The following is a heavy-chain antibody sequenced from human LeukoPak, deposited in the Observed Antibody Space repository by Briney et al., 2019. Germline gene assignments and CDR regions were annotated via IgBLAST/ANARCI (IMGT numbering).Heavy chain of an antibody. J-gene: IGHJ4*02. CDR2: INPNSGGT. Sequence: ASVKVSCKASGYTFTGYYLHWVRQAPGQGLEWMGWINPNSGGTNYAQKFQGRVTMTRDTSISTAYIELSRLRSDDTAVYYCARGAWQWLVQGYFDYWGQGTLVTVSS. CDR1: GYTFTGYY. V-gene: IGHV1-2*02. D-gene: IGHD6-19*01. CDR3: ARGAWQWLVQGYFDY.